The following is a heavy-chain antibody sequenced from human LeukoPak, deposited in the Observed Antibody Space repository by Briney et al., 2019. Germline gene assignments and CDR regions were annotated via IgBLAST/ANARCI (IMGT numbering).Heavy chain of an antibody. D-gene: IGHD5-18*01. J-gene: IGHJ1*01. Sequence: GGSLRLSCAASGFSFSTFWMSWARQAPGKGLEWVANTKGDDSEKYYVESVQGRFTISRDNAKNSLYLHMNSLRAEDTALYYCARSGYSYALYHWGQGSLVVVSS. CDR1: GFSFSTFW. CDR3: ARSGYSYALYH. CDR2: TKGDDSEK. V-gene: IGHV3-7*01.